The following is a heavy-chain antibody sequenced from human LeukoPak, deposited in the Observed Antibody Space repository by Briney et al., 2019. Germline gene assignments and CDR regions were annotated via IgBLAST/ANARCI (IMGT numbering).Heavy chain of an antibody. CDR3: ARVFNYYDSSGYYRRLHYFDY. D-gene: IGHD3-22*01. J-gene: IGHJ4*02. CDR2: IIPIFGTA. CDR1: GGTFSSYA. V-gene: IGHV1-69*01. Sequence: SVKVSCKASGGTFSSYAISWVRQAPGQGLGWMGGIIPIFGTANYAQKFQGRVTITADESTSTAYMELSSLRSEDTAVYYCARVFNYYDSSGYYRRLHYFDYWGQGTLVTVSS.